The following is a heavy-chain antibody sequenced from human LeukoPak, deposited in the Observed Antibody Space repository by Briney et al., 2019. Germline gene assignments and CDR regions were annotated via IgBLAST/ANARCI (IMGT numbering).Heavy chain of an antibody. Sequence: GGSLRLSCAASGFTFSDYYMSWIRQAPGKGLEWVSYISSSGSTIYYADSVKGRFTISRDNAKNSLYLQMNSLRAEDTAVYYCARDACYYDSSGYLAGYWGQGTLVTVSS. CDR1: GFTFSDYY. CDR3: ARDACYYDSSGYLAGY. J-gene: IGHJ4*02. CDR2: ISSSGSTI. V-gene: IGHV3-11*01. D-gene: IGHD3-22*01.